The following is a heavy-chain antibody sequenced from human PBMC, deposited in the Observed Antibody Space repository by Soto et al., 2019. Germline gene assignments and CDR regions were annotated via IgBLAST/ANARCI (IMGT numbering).Heavy chain of an antibody. D-gene: IGHD1-26*01. J-gene: IGHJ4*02. V-gene: IGHV3-23*01. Sequence: EVQVLESGGDLVQPGGSLRLSCAASGFTFSNYAMTWVRQAPGKGLEWVSTISGSGDSIYYADSVKGRFTISRDNSKNTLYLQMNSRRAVDWAVYYCSTGRQMGYWGQGTLVIVSS. CDR1: GFTFSNYA. CDR3: STGRQMGY. CDR2: ISGSGDSI.